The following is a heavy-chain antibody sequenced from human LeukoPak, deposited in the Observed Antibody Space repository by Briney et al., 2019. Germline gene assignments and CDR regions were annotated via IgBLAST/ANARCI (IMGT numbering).Heavy chain of an antibody. CDR3: ARTLLRYFDWSPSIKRYYFDY. CDR1: GYTFTSYG. J-gene: IGHJ4*02. D-gene: IGHD3-9*01. CDR2: ISAYIGNT. Sequence: GASVKVSCKASGYTFTSYGISWVRQAPGQGLEWMGWISAYIGNTNYAQKLQGRVTMTTDTSTSTAYMELRSLRSDDTAVYYCARTLLRYFDWSPSIKRYYFDYWGQGTLVTVSS. V-gene: IGHV1-18*01.